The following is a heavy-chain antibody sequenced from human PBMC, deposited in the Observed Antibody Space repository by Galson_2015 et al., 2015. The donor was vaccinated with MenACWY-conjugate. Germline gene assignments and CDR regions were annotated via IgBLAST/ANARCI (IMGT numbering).Heavy chain of an antibody. J-gene: IGHJ6*02. CDR3: ARLYSGYNYYYGLDV. CDR1: GFSFSGYR. CDR2: ISGSSVYI. Sequence: SLRLSCAASGFSFSGYRMNWVRQAPGKGPEWVSSISGSSVYINYADSVKGRFTISRDNAKNSVYLQMNSLRAEDTAVYYCARLYSGYNYYYGLDVWGPGTTVTVSS. D-gene: IGHD6-19*01. V-gene: IGHV3-21*01.